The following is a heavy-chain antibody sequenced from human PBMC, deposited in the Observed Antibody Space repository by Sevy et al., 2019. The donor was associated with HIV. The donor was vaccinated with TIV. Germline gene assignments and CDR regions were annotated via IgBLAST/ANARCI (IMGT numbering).Heavy chain of an antibody. Sequence: ASVKVSCKASGYTFTGYYMHWVRQAPGQGLEWMGWINSNSGGTNYAQKFQGRVTMTRDTSISTAYMELSRLRSDDTAVYYCATDIPLGYCSGGSCYGMDVWGQGTTVTVSS. CDR1: GYTFTGYY. CDR2: INSNSGGT. J-gene: IGHJ6*02. V-gene: IGHV1-2*02. D-gene: IGHD2-15*01. CDR3: ATDIPLGYCSGGSCYGMDV.